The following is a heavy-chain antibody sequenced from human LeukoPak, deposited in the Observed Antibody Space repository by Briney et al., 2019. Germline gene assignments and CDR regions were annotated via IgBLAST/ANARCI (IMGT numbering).Heavy chain of an antibody. J-gene: IGHJ4*02. Sequence: PGGSLRLSCVASGFTFSSYSMNWVRQAPGKGLEWVSYISSSSSTIYYADSVKGRFTISRDNAKNSLYLQMNSLRAEDTAVYYCARPLLYSSGWCGWDDYWGQGTLVTVSS. CDR1: GFTFSSYS. CDR2: ISSSSSTI. D-gene: IGHD6-19*01. V-gene: IGHV3-48*01. CDR3: ARPLLYSSGWCGWDDY.